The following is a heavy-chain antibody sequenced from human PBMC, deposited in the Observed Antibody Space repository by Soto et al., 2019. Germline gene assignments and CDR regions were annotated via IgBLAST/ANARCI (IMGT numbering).Heavy chain of an antibody. CDR1: GFTLSSYS. CDR3: ARDVVVPAAKNYYYGMDV. J-gene: IGHJ6*02. Sequence: GGSLRLSCAASGFTLSSYSMNWVRQAPGKGLEWVSSISSSSSYIYYGDSVKGRFTISRDNAKNSLYLQMNSLRAEDTAVYCCARDVVVPAAKNYYYGMDVWGQGTTVTVSS. CDR2: ISSSSSYI. V-gene: IGHV3-21*01. D-gene: IGHD2-2*01.